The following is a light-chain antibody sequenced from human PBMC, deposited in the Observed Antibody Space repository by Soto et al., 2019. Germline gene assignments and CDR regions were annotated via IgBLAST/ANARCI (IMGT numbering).Light chain of an antibody. V-gene: IGKV3-11*01. Sequence: EIVLTQSPATLSLSPGERATVSCRASQNVANYLDWYQQKPGQPPRLLIFDASKRATGIPPRFSGSGSGTDFTLTISSLEPEDFAVYYCQQRSNWLTFGGGTKVDIK. CDR3: QQRSNWLT. J-gene: IGKJ4*01. CDR2: DAS. CDR1: QNVANY.